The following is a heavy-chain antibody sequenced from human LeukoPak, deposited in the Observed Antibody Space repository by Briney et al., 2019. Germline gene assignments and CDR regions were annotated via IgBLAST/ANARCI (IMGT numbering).Heavy chain of an antibody. Sequence: GASVKVSCKASGYTFTSYGISWVRQAPGQGLEWMGWISAYNGNTNYAQKLQGRVTMTTDTSTSTAYMELRSLRSDDTAVYYCARTTYYDFWSGYSTPFYYYYMDVWGKGTTVTVSS. CDR2: ISAYNGNT. V-gene: IGHV1-18*01. D-gene: IGHD3-3*01. J-gene: IGHJ6*03. CDR1: GYTFTSYG. CDR3: ARTTYYDFWSGYSTPFYYYYMDV.